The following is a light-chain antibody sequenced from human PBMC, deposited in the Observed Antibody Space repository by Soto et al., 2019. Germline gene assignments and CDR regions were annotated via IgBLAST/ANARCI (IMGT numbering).Light chain of an antibody. J-gene: IGLJ1*01. V-gene: IGLV2-23*01. Sequence: QSALTQPASVSGSPGQSITISCTGTSSDVGSYNLVSWYQQHPGKAPKLMINEGTKRPSGFSNRFSGSKSGNTASLTISGLQAEDEADYYCCSYAGSSIPYVFGTGTKVTVL. CDR3: CSYAGSSIPYV. CDR1: SSDVGSYNL. CDR2: EGT.